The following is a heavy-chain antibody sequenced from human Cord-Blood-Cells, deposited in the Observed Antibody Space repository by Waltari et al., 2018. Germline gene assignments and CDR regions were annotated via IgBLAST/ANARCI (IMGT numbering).Heavy chain of an antibody. Sequence: QVQLQPWGAGLLKPSETLSLTCAAYGGSFSGDYRSWIRQPPGKGLEWFGEINHSGSTNYNPSLKSRVTISVDTSKNQFSLKLSSVTAADTAVYYCARDPTSNSNYDYWGQGTLVTVSS. CDR3: ARDPTSNSNYDY. CDR1: GGSFSGDY. J-gene: IGHJ4*02. CDR2: INHSGST. D-gene: IGHD4-4*01. V-gene: IGHV4-34*01.